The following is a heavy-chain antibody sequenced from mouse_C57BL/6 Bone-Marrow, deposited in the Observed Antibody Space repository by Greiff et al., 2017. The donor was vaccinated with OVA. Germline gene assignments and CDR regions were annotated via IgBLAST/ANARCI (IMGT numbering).Heavy chain of an antibody. CDR3: AAYDGYLWYFDV. CDR1: GYTFTDYY. J-gene: IGHJ1*03. D-gene: IGHD2-3*01. Sequence: EVQLQQSGPELVKPGASVKISCKASGYTFTDYYMNWVKQSHGKSLEWIGDINPNNGGTSYNQQFKGKATLTVDKSSSTAYMELRSLTSDDSAVYYCAAYDGYLWYFDVWGTGTTVTVSS. V-gene: IGHV1-26*01. CDR2: INPNNGGT.